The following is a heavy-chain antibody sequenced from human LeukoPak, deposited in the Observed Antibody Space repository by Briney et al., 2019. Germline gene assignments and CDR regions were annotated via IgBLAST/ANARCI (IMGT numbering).Heavy chain of an antibody. J-gene: IGHJ4*02. CDR3: AKKGGDYGGNYFDY. CDR2: ISASGGST. D-gene: IGHD4-17*01. V-gene: IGHV3-23*01. CDR1: GFTFSSYA. Sequence: PGGSLRLSCAASGFTFSSYAMNCVRQAPGKGLEWVSGISASGGSTFYADSVKGRFTISRDNSKNTLYLQMNNLRADDTAVCYCAKKGGDYGGNYFDYWGQGTLVTVSS.